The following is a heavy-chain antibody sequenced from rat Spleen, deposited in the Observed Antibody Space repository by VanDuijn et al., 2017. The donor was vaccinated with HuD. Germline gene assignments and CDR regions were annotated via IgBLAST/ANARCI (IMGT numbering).Heavy chain of an antibody. J-gene: IGHJ2*01. V-gene: IGHV5-31*01. CDR3: TTTYYYYDGSYYEGWFAY. Sequence: EVQLVESGGGLVQPGRSLKISCVASGFTFNNYWMTWIRQAPGKGLEWVASISPSGCSFNYRDSVKGRFTISRDNAKSTLYLQMDSLRSEDTATYYCTTTYYYYDGSYYEGWFAYWGQGVMVTVSS. CDR2: ISPSGCSF. D-gene: IGHD1-12*02. CDR1: GFTFNNYW.